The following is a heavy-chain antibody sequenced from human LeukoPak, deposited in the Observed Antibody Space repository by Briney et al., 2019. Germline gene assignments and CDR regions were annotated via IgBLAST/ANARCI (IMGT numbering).Heavy chain of an antibody. D-gene: IGHD3-10*01. V-gene: IGHV3-30*03. CDR3: VREGTYFFASGSFQGYYFDN. J-gene: IGHJ4*02. CDR2: ISNDGTDK. CDR1: GVTFSNYA. Sequence: GRSLRLSCAAPGVTFSNYAMDWVRQSPGKGLEWVAVISNDGTDKHHADSVKGRFTVSRDNSNHTVYLEMDRLRVEDTAIYYCVREGTYFFASGSFQGYYFDNWGQGTLVTVSS.